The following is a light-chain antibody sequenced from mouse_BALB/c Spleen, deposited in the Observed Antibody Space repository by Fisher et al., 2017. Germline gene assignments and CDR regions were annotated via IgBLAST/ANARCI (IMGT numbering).Light chain of an antibody. J-gene: IGKJ5*01. CDR3: QNGHSFPLT. V-gene: IGKV5-39*01. CDR2: YAS. CDR1: QSISDY. Sequence: DIVLTQSQATLSVTPGDRVSLSCRASQSISDYLHWDQQKSHESPKLLIKYASQSISGIPSRFSGSGSWSDFTLSINSVEPEDVGVYYFQNGHSFPLTLGAGTKLELK.